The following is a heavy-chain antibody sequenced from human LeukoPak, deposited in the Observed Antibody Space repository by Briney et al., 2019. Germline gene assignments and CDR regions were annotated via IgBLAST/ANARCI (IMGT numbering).Heavy chain of an antibody. CDR3: AKHGGFDY. J-gene: IGHJ4*02. V-gene: IGHV3-23*01. Sequence: GGSLRLSCAASGFTFTTYDMSWVRQAPGRGLEWVAAMRGSGESTYYADSVKGRFTISRDNSKNTLDLQMNSLRAEDTAIYYCAKHGGFDYWGRGTLVTVSS. CDR1: GFTFTTYD. CDR2: MRGSGEST.